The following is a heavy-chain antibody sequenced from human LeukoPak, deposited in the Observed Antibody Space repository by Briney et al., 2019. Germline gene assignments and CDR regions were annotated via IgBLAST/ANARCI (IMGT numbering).Heavy chain of an antibody. D-gene: IGHD4/OR15-4a*01. CDR1: GGTFSSFA. V-gene: IGHV1-69*04. J-gene: IGHJ3*02. CDR2: IIPILGIA. CDR3: ARDTGVLSGDAFDI. Sequence: ASVKVSCKTSGGTFSSFALSWVRQAPGQGLEWMGRIIPILGIANYAQKFQGRVTITADKSTSTAYMELSSLRSEDTAVYYCARDTGVLSGDAFDIWGQGTMVTVSS.